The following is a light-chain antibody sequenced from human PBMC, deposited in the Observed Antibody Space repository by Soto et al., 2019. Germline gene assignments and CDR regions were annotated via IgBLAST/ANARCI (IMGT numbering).Light chain of an antibody. Sequence: QSALTQPPSVPGSPGQSVTISCTGTSSDVGSYNRVSWYQQPPGTAPKLMIYEVSNRPSGVPDRFSGSKSGNTASLTISGLQAEDEADYYCSSYTSSSTFGVFGGGTKVTVL. CDR2: EVS. V-gene: IGLV2-18*02. J-gene: IGLJ2*01. CDR3: SSYTSSSTFGV. CDR1: SSDVGSYNR.